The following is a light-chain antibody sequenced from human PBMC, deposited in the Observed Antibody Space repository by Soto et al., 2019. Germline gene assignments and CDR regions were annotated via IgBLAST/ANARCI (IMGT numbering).Light chain of an antibody. CDR2: DAS. J-gene: IGKJ1*01. V-gene: IGKV3-20*01. CDR1: QSVSSSS. Sequence: EIVLTQSPGTLSLSPGERATLSCRASQSVSSSSLAWYQQKPGQAPRLLIYDASSRATGIPDRFSGSGSGTDFTLTISRLEPEDFAVYYCQQYGSSPTWTFGQGTKVDIK. CDR3: QQYGSSPTWT.